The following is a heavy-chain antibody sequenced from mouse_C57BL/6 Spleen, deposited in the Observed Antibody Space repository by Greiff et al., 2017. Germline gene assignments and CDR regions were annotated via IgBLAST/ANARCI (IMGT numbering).Heavy chain of an antibody. CDR3: ASELDSYYAMDY. J-gene: IGHJ4*01. CDR2: ISGGGGNT. CDR1: GFTFSSYT. D-gene: IGHD4-1*01. V-gene: IGHV5-9*01. Sequence: EVQGVESGGGLVKPGGSLKLSCAASGFTFSSYTMSWVRQTPEKRLEWVATISGGGGNTYYPDSVKGRFTISRDNAKNTLYLQMSSLRSEDTALYYCASELDSYYAMDYWGQGTSVTVSS.